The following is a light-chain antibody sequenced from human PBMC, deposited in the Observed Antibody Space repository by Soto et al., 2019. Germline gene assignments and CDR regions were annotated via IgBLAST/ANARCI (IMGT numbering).Light chain of an antibody. CDR3: SSYTASSPPAYV. J-gene: IGLJ1*01. V-gene: IGLV2-14*01. CDR2: DVS. Sequence: QSALTQPASVSGSPGQSITLSCTGTSSDVGGYNYVSWYQQHPGKAPKLMIYDVSNRPSGVSIRFSGSKSGSTASLTISGLQAEDEADYYCSSYTASSPPAYVFGTGTKVTVL. CDR1: SSDVGGYNY.